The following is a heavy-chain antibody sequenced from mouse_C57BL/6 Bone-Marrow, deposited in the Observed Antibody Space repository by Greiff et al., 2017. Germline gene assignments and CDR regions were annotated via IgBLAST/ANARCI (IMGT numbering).Heavy chain of an antibody. CDR1: GFTFSSSA. J-gene: IGHJ3*01. D-gene: IGHD1-1*02. V-gene: IGHV5-4*01. CDR3: ARDPVAWFAY. CDR2: ISDGGSYT. Sequence: EVQVVESGGGLVKPGGSLKLSCAASGFTFSSSAMSWVRQTPEKRLEWVATISDGGSYTYYPDNVKGRFTISRDNAKNNLYLQMSHLKSEDTAMYYCARDPVAWFAYWGQGTLVTVSA.